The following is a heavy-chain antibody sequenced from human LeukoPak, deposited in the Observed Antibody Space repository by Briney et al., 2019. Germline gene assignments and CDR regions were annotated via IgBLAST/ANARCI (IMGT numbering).Heavy chain of an antibody. V-gene: IGHV3-48*04. J-gene: IGHJ4*02. D-gene: IGHD2-21*02. CDR2: ISSSSSTI. Sequence: HPGGSLRLSCAASGFTFSSYSMNWVRQAPGKGLEWVSDISSSSSTIYYADSVKGRFTISRDNAKNSLYLQMNSLRAEDTAVYYCARVTSEEEDGDQDLDYWGQGTLVTVSS. CDR1: GFTFSSYS. CDR3: ARVTSEEEDGDQDLDY.